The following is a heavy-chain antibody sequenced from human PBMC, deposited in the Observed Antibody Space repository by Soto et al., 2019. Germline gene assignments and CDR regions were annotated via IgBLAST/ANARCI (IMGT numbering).Heavy chain of an antibody. CDR3: AASIFYYGMDV. CDR1: GYTFTNYW. V-gene: IGHV5-51*01. J-gene: IGHJ6*02. Sequence: GESLKISCKGSGYTFTNYWIGWVRQMPGKGLEWMEIIYPGDSDTKYNPSFQGQVTISADKSITTTSLQWSSLKASDTAIYYCAASIFYYGMDVWGQGATVAVSS. CDR2: IYPGDSDT.